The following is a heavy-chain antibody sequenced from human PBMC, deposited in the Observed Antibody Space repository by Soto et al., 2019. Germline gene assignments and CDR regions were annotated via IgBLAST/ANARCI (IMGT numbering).Heavy chain of an antibody. Sequence: QVQLVQSGAEVKKPGASVKVSCKASGYTFTSYDINWVRQATGQGLEWMGWMNPNSGNTGYAQKFQGRVTMTRNTSINTAYMELSSLRSEDTAVYYCARVNEWLGALEYWGQGTLVTVSP. D-gene: IGHD6-19*01. CDR3: ARVNEWLGALEY. V-gene: IGHV1-8*01. CDR2: MNPNSGNT. J-gene: IGHJ4*02. CDR1: GYTFTSYD.